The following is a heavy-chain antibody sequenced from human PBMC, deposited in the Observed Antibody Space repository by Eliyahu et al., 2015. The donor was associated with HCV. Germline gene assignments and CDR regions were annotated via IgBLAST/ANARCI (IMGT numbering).Heavy chain of an antibody. CDR2: IRSSGSNI. D-gene: IGHD3-22*01. Sequence: EVQLVESGGGLVQPGGSLXLXCXASGXXFSSYSMXWVRQAPGKGLEWVSYIRSSGSNIXYADSVKGRFTISRDNAKNSLYLQMNSLRAEDTAVYYCARGRYDSSGYPIFDYWGQGTLVTVSS. V-gene: IGHV3-48*01. J-gene: IGHJ4*02. CDR1: GXXFSSYS. CDR3: ARGRYDSSGYPIFDY.